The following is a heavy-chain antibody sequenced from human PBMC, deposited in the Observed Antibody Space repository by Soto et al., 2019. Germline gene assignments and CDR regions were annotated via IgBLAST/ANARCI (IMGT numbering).Heavy chain of an antibody. V-gene: IGHV4-34*01. CDR2: INDSGNI. CDR3: ARGLILWFGELSRRGGYYYYMDV. CDR1: GGSFSGYQ. Sequence: QVQLQQWGAGLLKPSETLSLTCAVYGGSFSGYQWTWIRQTPGKGLEWIGEINDSGNINYNPSLKGRVTILLDTPKKQISLRLSSGTAADSAVYYCARGLILWFGELSRRGGYYYYMDVWGKGTTVTVSS. D-gene: IGHD3-10*01. J-gene: IGHJ6*03.